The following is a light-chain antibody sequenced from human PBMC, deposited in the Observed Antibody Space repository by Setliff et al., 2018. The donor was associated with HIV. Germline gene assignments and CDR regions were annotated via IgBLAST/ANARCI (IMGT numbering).Light chain of an antibody. V-gene: IGLV2-14*01. CDR2: AVS. J-gene: IGLJ3*02. CDR1: SSDVGGYRY. Sequence: QSALTQPASVSGSPGQSITISCSGTSSDVGGYRYVSWYQQFPGKAPKLIIYAVSNRPSGVSNRFSGSKSGNTASLTISGLQAEDEADDYCSSFTSSNTLVFGGGTKGTV. CDR3: SSFTSSNTLV.